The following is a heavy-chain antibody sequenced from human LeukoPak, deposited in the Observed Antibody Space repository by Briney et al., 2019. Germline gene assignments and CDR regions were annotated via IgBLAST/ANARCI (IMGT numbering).Heavy chain of an antibody. CDR1: GFTFRSYW. V-gene: IGHV3-23*01. D-gene: IGHD3-10*02. CDR2: ISGSGGST. CDR3: AELGITMIGGV. Sequence: GGSLRLSCAASGFTFRSYWMSWVRQAPGKGLEWVSAISGSGGSTYYADSVKGRFTISRDNSKNTLYLQMNSLRAEDTAVYYCAELGITMIGGVWGKGTTVTISS. J-gene: IGHJ6*04.